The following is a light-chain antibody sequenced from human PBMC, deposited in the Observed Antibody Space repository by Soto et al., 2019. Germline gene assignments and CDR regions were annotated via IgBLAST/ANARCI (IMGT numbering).Light chain of an antibody. CDR3: QHYNSYPWT. CDR1: QTINNW. Sequence: DIQMTQSPSTLSASIGDRVTITCRASQTINNWLAWYRQKPGKAPNLLVYHASNLETGVPSRFSGSAFRTEFTLTISSLQPDDFATYYCQHYNSYPWTFGQGTKVEIK. V-gene: IGKV1-5*01. CDR2: HAS. J-gene: IGKJ1*01.